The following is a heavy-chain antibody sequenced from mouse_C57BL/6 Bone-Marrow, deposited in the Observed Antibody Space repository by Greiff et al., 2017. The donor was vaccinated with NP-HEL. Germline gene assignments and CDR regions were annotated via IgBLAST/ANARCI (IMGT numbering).Heavy chain of an antibody. D-gene: IGHD3-2*02. CDR2: IYPRSGNT. CDR3: ARRTAQATFDY. J-gene: IGHJ2*01. V-gene: IGHV1-81*01. Sequence: LQESGAELARPGASVKLSCKASGYTFTSYGISWVKQRTGQGLEWIGEIYPRSGNTYYNEKFKGKATLTEDKSSSTAYMELRSLTSEDSAVYFCARRTAQATFDYWGQGTTLTVSS. CDR1: GYTFTSYG.